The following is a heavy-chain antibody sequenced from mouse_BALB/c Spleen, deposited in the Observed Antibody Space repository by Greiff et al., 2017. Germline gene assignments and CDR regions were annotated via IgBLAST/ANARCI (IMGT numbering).Heavy chain of an antibody. CDR1: GYAFTNYL. CDR3: ARRGYGGFAY. D-gene: IGHD1-2*01. V-gene: IGHV1-54*01. Sequence: VMLVESGAELVRPGTSVKVSCKASGYAFTNYLIEWVKQRPGQGLEWIGVINPGSGGTNYNEKFKGKATLTADKSSSTAYMQLSSLTSDDSAVYFCARRGYGGFAYWGQGTLVTVSA. CDR2: INPGSGGT. J-gene: IGHJ3*01.